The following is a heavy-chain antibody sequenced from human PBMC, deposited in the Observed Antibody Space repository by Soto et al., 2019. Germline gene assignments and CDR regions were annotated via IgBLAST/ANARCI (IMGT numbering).Heavy chain of an antibody. Sequence: EVQLVESGGGLVQPGGSLRLSCAASGFTLSRYWMHWVRQAPGKGLVWVSHINTDGSSTTYADSVKGRFAISRDNAKNTLYLQMNSLRAEDTAVYYCARTGYYYDTRGYDFDYWGQGTLVTVSS. J-gene: IGHJ4*02. CDR1: GFTLSRYW. V-gene: IGHV3-74*01. D-gene: IGHD3-22*01. CDR2: INTDGSST. CDR3: ARTGYYYDTRGYDFDY.